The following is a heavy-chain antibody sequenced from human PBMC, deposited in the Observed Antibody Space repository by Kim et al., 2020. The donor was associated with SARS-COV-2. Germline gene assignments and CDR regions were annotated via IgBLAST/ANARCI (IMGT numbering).Heavy chain of an antibody. J-gene: IGHJ3*02. V-gene: IGHV3-30*01. CDR1: GFTFSSYS. CDR2: ISYDGSSK. Sequence: GGSLRLSCAASGFTFSSYSMHWVRQAPGKGLEWVAFISYDGSSKFYADSVKGRFTISRDNSKITLYLQMNSLGAEDTALYYCAREGDYRNSRGAFEIWGRGTVLTLSS. D-gene: IGHD4-4*01. CDR3: AREGDYRNSRGAFEI.